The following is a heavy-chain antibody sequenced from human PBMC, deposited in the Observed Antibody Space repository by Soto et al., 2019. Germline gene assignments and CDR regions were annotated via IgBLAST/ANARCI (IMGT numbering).Heavy chain of an antibody. Sequence: GPTLVNPTQTLTLTCTFSGFSLSTSGMCVSWIRQPPGKALEWLALIDWDDDKYYSTSLKTRLTISKDTSKNQVVLTMTNMDPVDTATYYCARIIYDFWSGYNYYGMDVWGQGTTVTVSS. D-gene: IGHD3-3*01. CDR3: ARIIYDFWSGYNYYGMDV. CDR1: GFSLSTSGMC. CDR2: IDWDDDK. V-gene: IGHV2-70*01. J-gene: IGHJ6*02.